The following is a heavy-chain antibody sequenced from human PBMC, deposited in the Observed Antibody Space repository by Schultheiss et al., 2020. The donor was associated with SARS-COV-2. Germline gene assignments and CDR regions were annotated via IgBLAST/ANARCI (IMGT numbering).Heavy chain of an antibody. D-gene: IGHD5-18*01. CDR2: ISYDGSNK. V-gene: IGHV3-30*03. CDR1: GFTFSSYG. Sequence: GGSLRLSCAASGFTFSSYGMHWVRQAPGKGLEWVAVISYDGSNKYYANSVKGRFTISRDNSKNTLYLQMGSLRAEDMAVYYCARGRIMDTALDYWGQGTLVTVSS. J-gene: IGHJ4*02. CDR3: ARGRIMDTALDY.